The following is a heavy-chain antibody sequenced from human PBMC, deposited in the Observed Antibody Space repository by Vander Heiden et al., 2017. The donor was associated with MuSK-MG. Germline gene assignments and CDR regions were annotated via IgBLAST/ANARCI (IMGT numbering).Heavy chain of an antibody. D-gene: IGHD5-12*01. J-gene: IGHJ4*02. CDR1: GGTFSSYP. CDR3: AKEDRVATKPFDY. Sequence: QVQLVQSGAEVKKPGSSVKVSCKASGGTFSSYPISRVRQAPGQGLEWMGRIIPTLGIANYAQKFQCRVTITADKSTSTAYMELSSLRSEDTAVYYCAKEDRVATKPFDYWGQGTLVTVSS. CDR2: IIPTLGIA. V-gene: IGHV1-69*04.